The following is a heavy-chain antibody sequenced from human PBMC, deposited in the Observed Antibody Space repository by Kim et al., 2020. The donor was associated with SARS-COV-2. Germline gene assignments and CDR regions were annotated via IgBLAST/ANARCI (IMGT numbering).Heavy chain of an antibody. V-gene: IGHV1-18*01. CDR2: ISAYNGNT. CDR1: GYTFTSYG. Sequence: ASVKVSCKASGYTFTSYGISWVRQAPGQGLEWMGWISAYNGNTNYAQKLQGRVTMTTDTSTSTAYMELRSLRSDDTAVYYCARDEWQSGVSYYYGMDVWGQGTTVTVSS. J-gene: IGHJ6*02. D-gene: IGHD3-3*01. CDR3: ARDEWQSGVSYYYGMDV.